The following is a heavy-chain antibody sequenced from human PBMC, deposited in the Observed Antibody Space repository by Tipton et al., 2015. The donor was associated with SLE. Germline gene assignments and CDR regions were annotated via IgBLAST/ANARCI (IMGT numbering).Heavy chain of an antibody. D-gene: IGHD2-2*03. CDR1: GGSFSGYY. V-gene: IGHV4-34*01. CDR3: ARGVAIYWITYYDYYMDV. J-gene: IGHJ6*03. Sequence: TLSLTCAVYGGSFSGYYWSWIRQPPGKGLEWIGESNPSGSTNYNPSLKSRVTISEATSKNQFSLPLTSVTAADTGVYYCARGVAIYWITYYDYYMDVWGKGTTVTVSS. CDR2: SNPSGST.